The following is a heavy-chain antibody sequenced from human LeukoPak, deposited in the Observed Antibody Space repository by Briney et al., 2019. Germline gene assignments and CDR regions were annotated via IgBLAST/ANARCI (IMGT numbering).Heavy chain of an antibody. CDR3: ARARSTGYYVADY. D-gene: IGHD3-9*01. V-gene: IGHV3-30-3*01. Sequence: PGRSLRLSCAASGFTFSSYAMHWVRQAPGKGLEWVAVISYDGSNKYYADSVKGRFTISRDNAKNSLYLQMNSLRAEDTALYYCARARSTGYYVADYWGQGTLVTVSS. J-gene: IGHJ4*02. CDR1: GFTFSSYA. CDR2: ISYDGSNK.